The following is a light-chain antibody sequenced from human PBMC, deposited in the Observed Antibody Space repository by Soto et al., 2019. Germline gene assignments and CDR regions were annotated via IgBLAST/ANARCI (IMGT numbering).Light chain of an antibody. CDR3: SSYRSSSTYV. Sequence: QSALTQPASVSGSPGQSITISCTGTSSDVGGYNYVSWYQQHPGKGPKLMIYEVSNRPSGVSNLFSGSRSGNTASLTISGLQAEDEADYYCSSYRSSSTYVFGTGTKVTVL. J-gene: IGLJ1*01. V-gene: IGLV2-14*01. CDR1: SSDVGGYNY. CDR2: EVS.